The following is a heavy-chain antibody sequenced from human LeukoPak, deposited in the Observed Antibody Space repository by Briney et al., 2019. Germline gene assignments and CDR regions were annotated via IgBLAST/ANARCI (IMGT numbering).Heavy chain of an antibody. V-gene: IGHV4-34*01. CDR2: TNHSGST. D-gene: IGHD1-26*01. CDR3: ARGRVVGATSGAAF. J-gene: IGHJ4*02. CDR1: GESFSGFY. Sequence: PSETLSLTCAVYGESFSGFYWSWIRQPPGKGLEWIGETNHSGSTNYNPSLKSRVTISVDTSKNQFSLKLSSVTAADTAVYYCARGRVVGATSGAAFWGQGTLVTVSS.